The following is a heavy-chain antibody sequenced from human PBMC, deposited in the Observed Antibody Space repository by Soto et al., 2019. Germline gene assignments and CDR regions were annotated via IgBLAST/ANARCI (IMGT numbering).Heavy chain of an antibody. J-gene: IGHJ5*02. D-gene: IGHD2-2*01. CDR3: ARPPLVPAAMGWFDT. Sequence: QVQLVESGGGVVQPGRSLRLSCAASGFTFSSYAMHWVRQAPGKGLEWVAVISYDGSNKYYADSVKGRFTISRDNSKNTLYLQMKSLRAEDTAVSYCARPPLVPAAMGWFDTWGQGTLVTVSS. CDR1: GFTFSSYA. CDR2: ISYDGSNK. V-gene: IGHV3-30-3*01.